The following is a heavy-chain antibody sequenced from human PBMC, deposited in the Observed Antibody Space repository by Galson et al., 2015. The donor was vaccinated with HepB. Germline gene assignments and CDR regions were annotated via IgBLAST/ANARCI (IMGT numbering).Heavy chain of an antibody. J-gene: IGHJ6*02. V-gene: IGHV3-66*02. CDR3: AIDQGDGYVNYYYYYGMDV. CDR1: GFTVSGMY. Sequence: SLRLSCAASGFTVSGMYLSWVRQAPGKGLEWVSVIYVDGNTYYADSVKGRFTISRDNSKNTLFLQMNSLRAEDTAMYYCAIDQGDGYVNYYYYYGMDVWGQGTTVTVSS. CDR2: IYVDGNT. D-gene: IGHD5-18*01.